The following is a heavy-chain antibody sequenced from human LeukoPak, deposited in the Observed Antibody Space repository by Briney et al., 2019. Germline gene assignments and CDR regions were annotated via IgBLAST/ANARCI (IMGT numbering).Heavy chain of an antibody. CDR1: GGSISSSSYY. Sequence: KPSETLSLTCTVSGGSISSSSYYWGWIRQPPGKGLEWIGSIYYSGSTYYNPSLKSRVTISVDTSKNQFSLKLSSVTAADTAVYYCARVSGVQLWFSVVPYAFDIWGQGTMVTVSS. CDR3: ARVSGVQLWFSVVPYAFDI. D-gene: IGHD5-18*01. V-gene: IGHV4-39*07. CDR2: IYYSGST. J-gene: IGHJ3*02.